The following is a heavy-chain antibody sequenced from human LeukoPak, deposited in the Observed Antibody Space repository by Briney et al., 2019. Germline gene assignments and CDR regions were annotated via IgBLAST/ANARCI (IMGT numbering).Heavy chain of an antibody. J-gene: IGHJ3*02. CDR1: GASISSYY. Sequence: SETLSLICTVSGASISSYYWSWIRQPPGKGLEWIGDIYYSGSIKYNPSLKSRVTMSVDTSKNQFSLKLSSVTAADTAIYYCARDGGTYAGGTFDIWGQGTMVTVSS. CDR2: IYYSGSI. V-gene: IGHV4-59*01. D-gene: IGHD1-26*01. CDR3: ARDGGTYAGGTFDI.